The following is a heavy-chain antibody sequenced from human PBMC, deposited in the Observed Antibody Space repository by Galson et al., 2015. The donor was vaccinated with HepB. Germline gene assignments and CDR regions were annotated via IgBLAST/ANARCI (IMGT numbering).Heavy chain of an antibody. CDR2: ISGGGGST. CDR3: AKDSHDSSGYYFDY. CDR1: GFTFSSYA. J-gene: IGHJ4*02. Sequence: SLRLSCAASGFTFSSYAMSWVRQAPGKGLEWVSAISGGGGSTYCADSVKGRFTISRDNSKNTLYLQMNSLRAEDTAVYYCAKDSHDSSGYYFDYWGQGTLVTVSS. V-gene: IGHV3-23*01. D-gene: IGHD3-22*01.